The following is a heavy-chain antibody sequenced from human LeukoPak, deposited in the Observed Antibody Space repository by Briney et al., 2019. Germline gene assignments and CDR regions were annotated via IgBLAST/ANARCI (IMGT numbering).Heavy chain of an antibody. D-gene: IGHD1-26*01. CDR1: GFTFSSYA. V-gene: IGHV3-23*01. CDR3: AKADYSGSYYSPITDY. J-gene: IGHJ4*02. Sequence: GGSLRLSCAASGFTFSSYAMHWVRQAPGKGLVWVSRINSDGSSTYYADSVKGRFTISRDNSKNTLYLQMNSLRAEDTAVYYCAKADYSGSYYSPITDYWGQGTLVTVSS. CDR2: INSDGSST.